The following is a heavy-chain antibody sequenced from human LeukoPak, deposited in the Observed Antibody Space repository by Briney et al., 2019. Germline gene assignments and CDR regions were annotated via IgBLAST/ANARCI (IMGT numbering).Heavy chain of an antibody. CDR3: ARDRDGYDY. Sequence: PSETLSLTCRVSGDSINNYYWSWIRQPPGKGLEWIGYIYYSGSTNYNPSLKSRVTISVDTSKNQFSLKLSSVTAADTAVYYCARDRDGYDYWGREPWSPSPQ. CDR2: IYYSGST. V-gene: IGHV4-59*01. D-gene: IGHD5-24*01. CDR1: GDSINNYY. J-gene: IGHJ4*02.